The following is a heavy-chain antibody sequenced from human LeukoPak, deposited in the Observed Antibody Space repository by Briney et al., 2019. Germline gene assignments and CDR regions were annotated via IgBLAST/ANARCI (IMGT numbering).Heavy chain of an antibody. CDR2: IWYDGSNK. J-gene: IGHJ3*02. V-gene: IGHV3-33*01. CDR3: ARGAYGSGTYHDFDI. CDR1: GFSLTSNG. D-gene: IGHD3-10*01. Sequence: SGGSLRLSCVASGFSLTSNGMHWVRQAPGKGLEWVAVIWYDGSNKYYVDSVKGRFTISRDNSKNTLYLQMNSLRAEDTAVYYCARGAYGSGTYHDFDIWGQGTMVTVSS.